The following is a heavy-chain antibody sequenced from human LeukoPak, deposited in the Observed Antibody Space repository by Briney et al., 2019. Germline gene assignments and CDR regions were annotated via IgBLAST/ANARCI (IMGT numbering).Heavy chain of an antibody. J-gene: IGHJ4*02. V-gene: IGHV3-74*01. D-gene: IGHD6-19*01. CDR3: ARGLSYAVAYGDY. Sequence: GGSLRLSCAPSGFIFSDYWFHWVRQTPGQGLVWVAAVNRDGTGTSHADSVRGRFTVSRDDAKNTLYLQLNSLRADDTAVYYCARGLSYAVAYGDYWGQGTLVTVSS. CDR2: VNRDGTGT. CDR1: GFIFSDYW.